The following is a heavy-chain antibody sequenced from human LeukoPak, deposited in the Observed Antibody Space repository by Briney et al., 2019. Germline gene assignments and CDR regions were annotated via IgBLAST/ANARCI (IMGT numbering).Heavy chain of an antibody. D-gene: IGHD3-10*01. J-gene: IGHJ4*02. CDR1: GYTFTSYG. CDR2: ISAYSGNT. V-gene: IGHV1-18*01. Sequence: GASVKVSCKASGYTFTSYGISWVRQAPGQGLEWMGWISAYSGNTNYAQKLQGRVTMTTDTSTSTAYMELRSLRSVDTAVYYCARDYGSGSYYTPLDYWGQGTLVTVSS. CDR3: ARDYGSGSYYTPLDY.